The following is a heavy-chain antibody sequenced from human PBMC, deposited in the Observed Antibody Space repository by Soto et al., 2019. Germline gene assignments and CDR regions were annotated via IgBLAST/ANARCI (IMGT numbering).Heavy chain of an antibody. Sequence: PGGSLRLSCAASGFTFSSYAMSWVRQAPGKGLEWVSAIGGSGGSTYYADSVKGRFTISRDNSKNTLYLQMNSLRAEDTAVYYCYPRSYYYDSSGFPNWFDPWGQGTLVTVSS. CDR1: GFTFSSYA. D-gene: IGHD3-22*01. CDR2: IGGSGGST. J-gene: IGHJ5*02. V-gene: IGHV3-23*01. CDR3: YPRSYYYDSSGFPNWFDP.